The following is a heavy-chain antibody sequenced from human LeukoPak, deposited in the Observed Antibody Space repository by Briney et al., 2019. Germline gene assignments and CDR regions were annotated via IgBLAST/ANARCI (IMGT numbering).Heavy chain of an antibody. CDR3: ARETSGYTWSPPPFDF. CDR1: GFTFSNHW. CDR2: IQGDGSQT. J-gene: IGHJ4*02. Sequence: SGGPLRLSCAASGFTFSNHWMTWVRQAPGKGLEWVANIQGDGSQTYYVDSVKGRFTVSRDNSKNSLFLHMNSLRVDDTAFYYLARETSGYTWSPPPFDFWGQGALVTVSS. D-gene: IGHD5-24*01. V-gene: IGHV3-7*01.